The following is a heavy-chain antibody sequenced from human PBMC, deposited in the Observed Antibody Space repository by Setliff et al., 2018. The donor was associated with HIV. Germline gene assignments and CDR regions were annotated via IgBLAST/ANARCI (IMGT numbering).Heavy chain of an antibody. J-gene: IGHJ6*03. CDR1: GGSINSTSYY. CDR2: IYHTGST. CDR3: ARDPPGYYMDV. Sequence: ETLSLTCTVSGGSINSTSYYWGWIRQPPGNGLEWIGSIYHTGSTYYKPSLKSRVTISVDTSKNQFSLKLSSVAAADTAVYYCARDPPGYYMDVWGKGTTVTVSS. V-gene: IGHV4-39*07.